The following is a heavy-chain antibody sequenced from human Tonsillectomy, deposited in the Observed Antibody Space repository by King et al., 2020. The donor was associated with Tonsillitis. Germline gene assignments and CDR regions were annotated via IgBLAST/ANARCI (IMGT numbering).Heavy chain of an antibody. CDR1: GFTFSSYS. CDR3: VRDRVTMVRGVIINWFDP. J-gene: IGHJ5*02. Sequence: QLVQSGGGLVKPGGSLRLSCAASGFTFSSYSMNWVRQAPGKGLEWVSSISSSSSYIYYADSVKGRFTISRDNAKNSLYLQMNSLRAEDTAVYYCVRDRVTMVRGVIINWFDPWGQGTLVTVSS. D-gene: IGHD3-10*01. CDR2: ISSSSSYI. V-gene: IGHV3-21*01.